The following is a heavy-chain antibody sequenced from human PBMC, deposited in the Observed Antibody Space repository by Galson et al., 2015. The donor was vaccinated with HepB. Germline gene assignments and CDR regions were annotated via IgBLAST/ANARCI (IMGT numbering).Heavy chain of an antibody. J-gene: IGHJ4*02. CDR3: ARDASHSYGYSDY. V-gene: IGHV3-21*01. D-gene: IGHD5-18*01. CDR1: GFTFSSYS. CDR2: ISSSSSYI. Sequence: SLRLSCAASGFTFSSYSMNWVRQAPGKGLEWVSSISSSSSYIYYTESVKGRFTISRDNAKNSLYLQMNSLRAKDTAVYYCARDASHSYGYSDYWGQGTLVTVSS.